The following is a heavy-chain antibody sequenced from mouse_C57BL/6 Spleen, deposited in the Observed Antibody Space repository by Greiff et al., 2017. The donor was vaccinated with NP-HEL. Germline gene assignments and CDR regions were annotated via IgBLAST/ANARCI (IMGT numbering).Heavy chain of an antibody. CDR3: ARGAAYSPPMDY. J-gene: IGHJ4*01. D-gene: IGHD2-12*01. CDR2: ISYDGSN. CDR1: GYSITSGYY. Sequence: EVQLQESGPGLVKPSQSLSLTCSVTGYSITSGYYWNWIRQFPGNKLEWMGYISYDGSNNYNPSLKNRISITRDTSKNQFFLKLNSVTTEDTATYYCARGAAYSPPMDYWGQGTSVTVSS. V-gene: IGHV3-6*01.